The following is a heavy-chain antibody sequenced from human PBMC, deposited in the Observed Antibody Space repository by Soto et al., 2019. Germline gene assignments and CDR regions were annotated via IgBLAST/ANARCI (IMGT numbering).Heavy chain of an antibody. CDR1: GASIGSGGW. CDR3: ARHEGWTGPDQ. D-gene: IGHD2-8*02. J-gene: IGHJ5*02. V-gene: IGHV4-4*02. CDR2: IFHDGNT. Sequence: TLSLTCAVSGASIGSGGWWSWVRQPPGKGLEWIAEIFHDGNTNCSPSLKSRVTISVDKSQNQFSLNVYSVTAADTAVYYCARHEGWTGPDQWGQGTLVTVSS.